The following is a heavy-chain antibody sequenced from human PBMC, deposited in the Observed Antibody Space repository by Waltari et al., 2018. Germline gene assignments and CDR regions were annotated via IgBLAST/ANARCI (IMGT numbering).Heavy chain of an antibody. V-gene: IGHV4-59*01. D-gene: IGHD6-6*01. CDR3: ARGPLYSSSAACYFDY. Sequence: QVQLQYSGPGLVTPSETLSLTCTVSGGSISSYYWSCIRPPPGQGLEWIGYIYYSGSTNYNTSRKSRVTISVDTSKNQFSLKLSSVTAADTAVYYCARGPLYSSSAACYFDYWGQGTLVTVSS. CDR1: GGSISSYY. CDR2: IYYSGST. J-gene: IGHJ4*02.